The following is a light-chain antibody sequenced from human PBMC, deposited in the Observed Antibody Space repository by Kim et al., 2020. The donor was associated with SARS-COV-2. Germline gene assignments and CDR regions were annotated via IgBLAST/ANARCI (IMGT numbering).Light chain of an antibody. CDR1: QSISSW. CDR2: RAS. Sequence: DIQMTQSPSTLSASVGDRVTITCRASQSISSWLAWYQQKPGKAPKLLIYRASSLESGVPSRFSGSVSGTEFTLTISSLQPDDFATYYCQQYNIYRRTFGQGTKVDIK. CDR3: QQYNIYRRT. V-gene: IGKV1-5*03. J-gene: IGKJ1*01.